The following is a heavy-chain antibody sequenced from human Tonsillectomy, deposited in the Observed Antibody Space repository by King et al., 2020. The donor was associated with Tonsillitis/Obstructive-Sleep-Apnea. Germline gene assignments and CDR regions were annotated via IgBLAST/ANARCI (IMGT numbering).Heavy chain of an antibody. CDR3: ARLHRSCAYYFGMDV. CDR2: IYHSGST. J-gene: IGHJ6*02. D-gene: IGHD1-14*01. V-gene: IGHV4-59*08. CDR1: GGSISSYY. Sequence: VQLQESGPGLVKPSETLSLTCTVSGGSISSYYWSWIRQPPGRGLEWIGYIYHSGSTNYNPSLKRRVTITVDTSKNQFSLKLSSVTAADTAVYYCARLHRSCAYYFGMDVWRQGTTVTVSS.